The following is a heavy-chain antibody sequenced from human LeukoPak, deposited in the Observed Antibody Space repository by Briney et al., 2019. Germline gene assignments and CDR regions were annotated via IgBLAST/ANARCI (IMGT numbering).Heavy chain of an antibody. J-gene: IGHJ4*02. CDR1: GFIFSGSW. CDR3: TTDTWYSAGH. V-gene: IGHV3-7*03. Sequence: GGSLRLSCTASGFIFSGSWMAWIRQAPGKGLEWVGIIKKDGSEKYYVDSMKGRFTISRDNAKNSLFLQMNSLRAEDTAIYYCTTDTWYSAGHWGQGTLVTVSS. CDR2: IKKDGSEK. D-gene: IGHD2-15*01.